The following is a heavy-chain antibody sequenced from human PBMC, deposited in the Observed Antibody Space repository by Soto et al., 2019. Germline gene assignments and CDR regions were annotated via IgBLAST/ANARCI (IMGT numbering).Heavy chain of an antibody. CDR2: ISSSSSYT. Sequence: QVQLVESGGGLVKPGGSLRLSCAASGFTFSDYYMSWIRQAPGKGLEWVSYISSSSSYTNYADSVKGRFTISRDNAKNYRELQVNSLSAEGTAVCYWAREVPEDCSGGSCYSRASDYWGQGTLVTVSS. CDR1: GFTFSDYY. V-gene: IGHV3-11*05. D-gene: IGHD2-15*01. CDR3: AREVPEDCSGGSCYSRASDY. J-gene: IGHJ4*02.